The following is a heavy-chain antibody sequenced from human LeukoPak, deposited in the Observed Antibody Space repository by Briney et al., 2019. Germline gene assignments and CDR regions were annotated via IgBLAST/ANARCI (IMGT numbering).Heavy chain of an antibody. CDR2: ISNSGIYI. J-gene: IGHJ6*02. D-gene: IGHD2-15*01. CDR3: ARHMTPESTTPYYYGMDV. V-gene: IGHV3-21*01. Sequence: GGSLRLSCAASGFIFSSYSMNWVRQAPGKGLEWVSSISNSGIYIFYADSVKGRFTMSRDNGKNSLFLQMNSLRAEDTAVYFCARHMTPESTTPYYYGMDVWGQGTTVTVPS. CDR1: GFIFSSYS.